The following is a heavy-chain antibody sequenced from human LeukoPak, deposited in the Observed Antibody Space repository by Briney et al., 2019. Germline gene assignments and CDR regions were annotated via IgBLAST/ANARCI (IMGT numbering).Heavy chain of an antibody. J-gene: IGHJ6*02. V-gene: IGHV3-30-3*01. CDR1: EFTFSSYA. Sequence: GGSLRLSCAGTEFTFSSYAMHWVRQAPGKGLEWVAVISYDGSNKYYADSVKGRFTISRDNSKNTLYLQMNSLRAEDTAVYYCARDLFCSGGNCYHTIHYGMDVWGQGTTVTVSS. CDR3: ARDLFCSGGNCYHTIHYGMDV. CDR2: ISYDGSNK. D-gene: IGHD2-15*01.